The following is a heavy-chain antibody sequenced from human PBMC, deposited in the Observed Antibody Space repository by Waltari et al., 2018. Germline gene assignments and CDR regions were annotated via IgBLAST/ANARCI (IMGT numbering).Heavy chain of an antibody. Sequence: QVQLVQSGAEVKKPGASVKVSCKASGYTFTSYAMHWVRQAPGQRLEWMGWINAGKGNTKYSQKFQGRVTITRDTSASTAYMELSSLRSEDTAVYYCARGGRDTVGREFDYWGQGTLVTVSS. CDR2: INAGKGNT. CDR3: ARGGRDTVGREFDY. CDR1: GYTFTSYA. D-gene: IGHD4-17*01. V-gene: IGHV1-3*01. J-gene: IGHJ4*02.